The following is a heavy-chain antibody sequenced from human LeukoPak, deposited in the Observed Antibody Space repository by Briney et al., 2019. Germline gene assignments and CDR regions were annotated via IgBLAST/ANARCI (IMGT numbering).Heavy chain of an antibody. V-gene: IGHV4-59*01. CDR2: IYYSGST. D-gene: IGHD3-22*01. CDR1: GGSISSYY. J-gene: IGHJ4*02. CDR3: ARVRRQYYYDSSGYFDY. Sequence: SETLSLTCTVSGGSISSYYWSWIRQPPGKGLEWIGYIYYSGSTNYNPSLKSRVTISVDTSKNQFSLKLSSVTAADTAVYYCARVRRQYYYDSSGYFDYWGQGTLVTVSS.